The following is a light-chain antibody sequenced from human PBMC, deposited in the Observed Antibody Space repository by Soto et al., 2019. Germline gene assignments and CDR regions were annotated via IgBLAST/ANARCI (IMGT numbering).Light chain of an antibody. V-gene: IGLV2-8*01. J-gene: IGLJ3*02. CDR3: SSYAGSNNLV. Sequence: QSALTQPPSASGSPGQSVTISCTGTSSDVGGYHYVSWYQHHPGKAPKLLIYEVNKRPSGVPDRFSGSRSGNTASLTVSGLQAEDEADYYCSSYAGSNNLVFGGGTQLTGL. CDR2: EVN. CDR1: SSDVGGYHY.